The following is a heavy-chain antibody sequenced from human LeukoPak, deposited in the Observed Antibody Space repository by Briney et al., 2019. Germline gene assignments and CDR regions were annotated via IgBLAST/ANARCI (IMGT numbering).Heavy chain of an antibody. CDR1: GFTFSSYG. V-gene: IGHV3-49*04. CDR2: IRSKAYGGTT. J-gene: IGHJ6*03. CDR3: TRDLATSSSWYYYYYYMDV. Sequence: GGSLRLSCAASGFTFSSYGMSWVRQAPGKGLEWVGFIRSKAYGGTTEYAASVKGRFTISRDDSKSIAYLQMNSLKTEDTAVYYCTRDLATSSSWYYYYYYMDVWGKGTTVTISS. D-gene: IGHD6-13*01.